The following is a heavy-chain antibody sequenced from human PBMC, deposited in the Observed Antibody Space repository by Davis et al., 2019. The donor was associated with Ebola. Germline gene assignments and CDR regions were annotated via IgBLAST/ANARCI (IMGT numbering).Heavy chain of an antibody. Sequence: SLKISCAASGFTFDDYAMHWVRQAPGKGLEWVSGISWNSGSIGYADSVKGRFTISRDNAKNSLYLQMNSLRAEDTALYYCAKDSSGWSVGWFDSWGQGTLVSVSS. J-gene: IGHJ5*01. CDR3: AKDSSGWSVGWFDS. D-gene: IGHD6-19*01. CDR2: ISWNSGSI. CDR1: GFTFDDYA. V-gene: IGHV3-9*01.